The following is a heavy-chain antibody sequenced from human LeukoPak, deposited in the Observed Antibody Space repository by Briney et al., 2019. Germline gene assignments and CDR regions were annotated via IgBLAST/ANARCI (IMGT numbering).Heavy chain of an antibody. J-gene: IGHJ5*02. V-gene: IGHV4-34*01. CDR1: GGSFSGYY. CDR3: ARGLSYYYGSGSPRFDP. CDR2: INHSGST. D-gene: IGHD3-10*01. Sequence: SETLSLTCAVYGGSFSGYYWSWIRQPPGKGLEWIGEINHSGSTNYNPSLKSRVTISVATSKNQFSLKLSSVTAADTAVYYCARGLSYYYGSGSPRFDPWGQGTLVTVSS.